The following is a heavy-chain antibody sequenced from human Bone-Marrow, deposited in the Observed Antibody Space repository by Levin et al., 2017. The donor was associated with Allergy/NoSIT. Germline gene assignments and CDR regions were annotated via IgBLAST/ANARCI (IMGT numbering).Heavy chain of an antibody. V-gene: IGHV1-8*02. Sequence: ASVKVSCRPSGYSFTDSYLHWVRQAPGQGLEWLGWMNPKSGGSGYSQKLQGRVRLTANTSMSTVYMQLSSLRSDDTAVYFCARGVLQAWGNAFDLWGQGTLVTVSS. CDR3: ARGVLQAWGNAFDL. CDR2: MNPKSGGS. J-gene: IGHJ3*01. CDR1: GYSFTDSY. D-gene: IGHD2-15*01.